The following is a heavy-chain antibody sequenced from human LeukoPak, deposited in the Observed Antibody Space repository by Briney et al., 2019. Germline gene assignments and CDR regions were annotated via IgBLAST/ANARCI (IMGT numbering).Heavy chain of an antibody. D-gene: IGHD4-17*01. CDR2: INHSGST. V-gene: IGHV4-34*01. CDR3: ARRVGYGDYVSKFDY. J-gene: IGHJ4*02. Sequence: SETLSLTCAVYGGSFSGYYWSWIRQPPGEGLEWIGEINHSGSTNYNPSLKSRVTISVDTSKNQFSLKLSSVTAADTAVYYCARRVGYGDYVSKFDYWGQGTLVTVSS. CDR1: GGSFSGYY.